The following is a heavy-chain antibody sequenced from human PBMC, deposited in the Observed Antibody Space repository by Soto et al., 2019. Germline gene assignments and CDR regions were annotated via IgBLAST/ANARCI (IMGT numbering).Heavy chain of an antibody. CDR1: GGSISSYY. CDR3: ARGGTIFGVVVNYYYYGMDV. CDR2: IYYSGST. V-gene: IGHV4-59*01. D-gene: IGHD3-3*01. J-gene: IGHJ6*02. Sequence: SETLSLTCTVSGGSISSYYWSWIRQPPGKGLEWIGYIYYSGSTSYNPSLKSRVPISVDTSKNQFSLKLSSVTAADTAVYYCARGGTIFGVVVNYYYYGMDVWGQGTTVTVSS.